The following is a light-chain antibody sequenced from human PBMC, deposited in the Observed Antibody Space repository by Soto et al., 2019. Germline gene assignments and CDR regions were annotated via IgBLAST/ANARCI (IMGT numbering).Light chain of an antibody. V-gene: IGKV1-39*01. CDR3: QKYNSAPLT. Sequence: DVQMTQSPSSLSASVGDRVTITCRASQSISSYLNWYQQKPGKAPKLLIYAASSLQSGVPSRFSGSGSGTDFTLTISSLQPEDVATYYCQKYNSAPLTFGGRTKVDIK. J-gene: IGKJ4*01. CDR1: QSISSY. CDR2: AAS.